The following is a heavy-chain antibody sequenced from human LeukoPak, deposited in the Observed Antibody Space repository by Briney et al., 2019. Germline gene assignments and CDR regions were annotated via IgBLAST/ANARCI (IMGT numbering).Heavy chain of an antibody. D-gene: IGHD6-19*01. J-gene: IGHJ3*02. CDR3: AREAMGGWYGQKPVNDAFDI. V-gene: IGHV1-69*01. Sequence: SVKVSCKASGGTFSSYAISWVRQAPVQGLKWMGGIIPICGTANYAQKFQGRVTITADESTSTAYMELSSLRSEDTAVYYCAREAMGGWYGQKPVNDAFDIWGQGTMVTVSS. CDR2: IIPICGTA. CDR1: GGTFSSYA.